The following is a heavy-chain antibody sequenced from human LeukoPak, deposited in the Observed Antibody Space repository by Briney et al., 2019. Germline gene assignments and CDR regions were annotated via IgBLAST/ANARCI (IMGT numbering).Heavy chain of an antibody. CDR3: AHRDTTMVRVDY. CDR1: GFTFSSYG. CDR2: IKSKTDGATT. D-gene: IGHD5-18*01. V-gene: IGHV3-15*01. J-gene: IGHJ4*02. Sequence: GGSLRLSCAASGFTFSSYGMHWVRQAPGKGLEWVGRIKSKTDGATTYYAAPVKGRFAISRDDSRNTLYLQMNSLTTEDTAVYFCAHRDTTMVRVDYWGQGTLVTVSS.